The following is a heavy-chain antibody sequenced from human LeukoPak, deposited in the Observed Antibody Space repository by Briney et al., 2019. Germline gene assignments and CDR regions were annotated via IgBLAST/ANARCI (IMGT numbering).Heavy chain of an antibody. CDR2: ILPIIGAT. V-gene: IGHV1-69*01. J-gene: IGHJ4*02. Sequence: SVKVSCKASGDTFSNYAINWVRQAPGQGLEWVGGILPIIGATKNAQKLQGRVTITADESTSTVYMDLTSLRSEDTAIYYCARAHFSAYSGSEWGQGTLVTVSS. CDR1: GDTFSNYA. D-gene: IGHD1-26*01. CDR3: ARAHFSAYSGSE.